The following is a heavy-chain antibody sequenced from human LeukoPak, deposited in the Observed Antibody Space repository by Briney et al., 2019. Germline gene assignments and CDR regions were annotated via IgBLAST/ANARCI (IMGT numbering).Heavy chain of an antibody. CDR2: IFYSGST. CDR3: ARDLRSSTRAFDY. J-gene: IGHJ4*02. Sequence: SETLSLTCTVSGGSISSSSYYWGWIRQPPGKGLEWIGSIFYSGSTYYNPSLKSRVTISVDTSKNQFSLKLSSVTAADTAVYYCARDLRSSTRAFDYWGQGTLVTVSS. V-gene: IGHV4-39*07. CDR1: GGSISSSSYY. D-gene: IGHD2-2*01.